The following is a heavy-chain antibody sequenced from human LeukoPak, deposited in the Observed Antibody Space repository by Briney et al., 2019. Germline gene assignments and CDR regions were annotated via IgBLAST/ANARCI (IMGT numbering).Heavy chain of an antibody. J-gene: IGHJ4*02. Sequence: KAGGSLRLSCAASRFTLSSYSMNWVRQAPGKGLEWVSSISSSSSYIYYADSVKGRFTISRDNAKNSLYLQMNSLRAEDTAVYYCARDANDALDYWGQGTLVTVSS. D-gene: IGHD1-1*01. CDR3: ARDANDALDY. CDR2: ISSSSSYI. CDR1: RFTLSSYS. V-gene: IGHV3-21*01.